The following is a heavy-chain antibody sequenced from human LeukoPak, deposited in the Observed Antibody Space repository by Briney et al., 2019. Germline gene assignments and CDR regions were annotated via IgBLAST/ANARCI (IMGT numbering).Heavy chain of an antibody. CDR2: IYTSGST. V-gene: IGHV4-4*09. CDR1: GGSISSYY. D-gene: IGHD5-18*01. CDR3: AGHSSSGLPNTSWFDP. Sequence: PSETLSLTCTVSGGSISSYYWSWIRQPPGKGLEWIGYIYTSGSTNYNPSLKSRVTISVDTSKNQFSLKLSSVTAADTAVYYCAGHSSSGLPNTSWFDPWGQGTLVTVSS. J-gene: IGHJ5*02.